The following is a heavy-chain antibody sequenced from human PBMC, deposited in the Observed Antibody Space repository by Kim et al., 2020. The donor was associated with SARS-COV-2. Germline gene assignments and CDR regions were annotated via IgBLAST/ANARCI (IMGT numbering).Heavy chain of an antibody. V-gene: IGHV7-4-1*02. CDR1: GYTFTRNA. D-gene: IGHD6-19*01. J-gene: IGHJ6*02. CDR2: VNTNTGKP. Sequence: ASVKVSCKASGYTFTRNAMNWVRQAPGQGLEWMGWVNTNTGKPTYAQGFTGRFVLSLDTSVSTAYLQISSLKAEDTAVYYCAIFPQWLDPAIYYGMDVWGQGTTVTVSS. CDR3: AIFPQWLDPAIYYGMDV.